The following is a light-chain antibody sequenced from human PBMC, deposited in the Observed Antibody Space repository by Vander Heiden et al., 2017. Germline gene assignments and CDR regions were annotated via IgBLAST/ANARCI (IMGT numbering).Light chain of an antibody. V-gene: IGKV1-5*01. CDR3: QQYNTYSPT. CDR2: EAS. Sequence: DIQMTPSPSILSASIGDRVTITCRASQNINTWLAWYQQKPGRAPKLLISEASKLESGVPSRFSGSGSGTEFTLTISSLQSDDFALYYCQQYNTYSPTFGQGTKLEIK. CDR1: QNINTW. J-gene: IGKJ2*01.